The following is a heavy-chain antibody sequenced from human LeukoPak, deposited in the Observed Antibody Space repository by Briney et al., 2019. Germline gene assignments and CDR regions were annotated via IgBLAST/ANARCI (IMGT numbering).Heavy chain of an antibody. D-gene: IGHD5-24*01. CDR3: ARDSITSDNTALGGAFDI. V-gene: IGHV3-21*04. CDR1: GFTFTSYA. Sequence: GGSLRLSCAASGFTFTSYAMTWVRQAPGKGLEWVSGISNSGSSTYYADSVKGRFTISRDNAKNSLYLQLNSLRAEDTAVYYCARDSITSDNTALGGAFDIWGQGTTVTVSS. CDR2: ISNSGSST. J-gene: IGHJ3*02.